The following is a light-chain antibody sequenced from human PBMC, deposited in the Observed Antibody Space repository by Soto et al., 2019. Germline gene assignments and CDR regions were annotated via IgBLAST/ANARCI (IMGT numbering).Light chain of an antibody. CDR1: QTISNW. Sequence: GDRVTITSRASQTISNWSAWYQQKPGKAPKLLIYDASSLEGGVPSRFSRSGSGTEFTLTRSSLQPDDFATYYCQQYYSYWTFGQGTKVEIK. CDR3: QQYYSYWT. J-gene: IGKJ1*01. V-gene: IGKV1-5*01. CDR2: DAS.